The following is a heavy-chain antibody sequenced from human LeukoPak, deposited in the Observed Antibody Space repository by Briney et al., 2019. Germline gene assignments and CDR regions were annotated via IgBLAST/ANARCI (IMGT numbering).Heavy chain of an antibody. CDR1: GYTFTSYY. J-gene: IGHJ3*02. CDR3: ARGEMITFGGVIVISTFDI. CDR2: INPTSGGT. D-gene: IGHD3-16*02. V-gene: IGHV1-2*02. Sequence: GASVKVSCKASGYTFTSYYIQWVRQAPGQGLEWMGYINPTSGGTNYAQEFQGRVTMTRDTSISTAYMELSRLTSDDTAVYYCARGEMITFGGVIVISTFDIWGQGTMVTVS.